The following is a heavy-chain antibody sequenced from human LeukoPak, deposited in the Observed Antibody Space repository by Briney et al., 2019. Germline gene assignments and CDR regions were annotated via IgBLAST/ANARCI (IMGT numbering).Heavy chain of an antibody. CDR2: ISAYNGNT. V-gene: IGHV1-18*01. D-gene: IGHD3-3*01. CDR3: ARGHERGFYNWFEC. CDR1: GYTFTSYG. Sequence: ASVKVSSMASGYTFTSYGPSWLRQAPGQGLEWMGWISAYNGNTNYAQKLQGRVTMTTDTSTSTAYMELRSLRSDDTAVYYCARGHERGFYNWFECWRQGTLVTVSS. J-gene: IGHJ5*01.